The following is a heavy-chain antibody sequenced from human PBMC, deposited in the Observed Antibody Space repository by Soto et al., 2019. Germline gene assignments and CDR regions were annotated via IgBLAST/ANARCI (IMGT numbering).Heavy chain of an antibody. V-gene: IGHV3-30*03. D-gene: IGHD1-1*01. CDR3: ARDVATSGTKFFYGMAA. CDR2: ISYDGANK. Sequence: PXGSLRLSCSAARVIFNIYGMHWVRQTPGKGLEWVAVISYDGANKYYADSVKGRFTISRDNSKNTLYLEMNSLRPDDTAIYYCARDVATSGTKFFYGMAAWGQGTTVTVSS. J-gene: IGHJ6*02. CDR1: RVIFNIYG.